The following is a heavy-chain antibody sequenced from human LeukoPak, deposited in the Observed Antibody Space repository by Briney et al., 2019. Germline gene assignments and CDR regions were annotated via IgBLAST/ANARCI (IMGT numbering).Heavy chain of an antibody. CDR2: ISAYNGNT. V-gene: IGHV1-18*01. D-gene: IGHD6-6*01. J-gene: IGHJ5*02. CDR3: AREVVESFSRWFDP. Sequence: ASVKVSCKASGYTFSSYGIIWARQAPGQGLEWMGWISAYNGNTIYAQKVQGRVTMTTDTSTSTAYMELRSLRSDDTAVCYCAREVVESFSRWFDPWGQGTLVTVSS. CDR1: GYTFSSYG.